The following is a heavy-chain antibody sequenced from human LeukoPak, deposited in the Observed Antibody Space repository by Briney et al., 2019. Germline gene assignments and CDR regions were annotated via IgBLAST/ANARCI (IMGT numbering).Heavy chain of an antibody. J-gene: IGHJ4*02. D-gene: IGHD3-16*02. CDR1: GYTFTSYY. V-gene: IGHV1-46*01. Sequence: GASVKVSCKASGYTFTSYYMHWVRQAPGQGLEWMGMINPSGGSTTYAQKFQGRVTMTRDTSTSTVYMELSSLRSEDMAVYYCAREKKLWGSYRYWFGPFDYWGQGTLVTVSS. CDR2: INPSGGST. CDR3: AREKKLWGSYRYWFGPFDY.